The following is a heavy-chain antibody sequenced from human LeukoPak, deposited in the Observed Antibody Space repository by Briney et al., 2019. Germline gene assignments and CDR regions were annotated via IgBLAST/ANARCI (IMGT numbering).Heavy chain of an antibody. Sequence: GGSLRLSCAASGFTFSTYSMNWVRQAPGKGLQWVSSIVGSGGTTYYADSVKGRFTISRDNSKNTLYLQMNSLRAEDTALYYCAKYGENSLFDYWGQGTLVTVSS. CDR1: GFTFSTYS. D-gene: IGHD7-27*01. J-gene: IGHJ4*02. CDR2: IVGSGGTT. CDR3: AKYGENSLFDY. V-gene: IGHV3-23*01.